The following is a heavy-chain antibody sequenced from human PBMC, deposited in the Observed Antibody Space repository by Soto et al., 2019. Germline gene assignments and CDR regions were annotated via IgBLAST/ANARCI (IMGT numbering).Heavy chain of an antibody. CDR1: GYSISSDNW. D-gene: IGHD6-13*01. V-gene: IGHV4-28*01. CDR3: ARQKQQLDWVYYYYGMDV. Sequence: SETLSLTCAVPGYSISSDNWWGWIRQPPGKGLEWIGHIFYTGTTYYNLSLKSRVAMSVDTAKDQFSLKLSSVTAADTAVYYCARQKQQLDWVYYYYGMDVWGQGTTVTVSS. CDR2: IFYTGTT. J-gene: IGHJ6*02.